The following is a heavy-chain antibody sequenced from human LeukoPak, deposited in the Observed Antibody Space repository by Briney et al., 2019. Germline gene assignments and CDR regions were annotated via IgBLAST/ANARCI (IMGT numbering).Heavy chain of an antibody. CDR1: GGXISSYY. D-gene: IGHD6-13*01. CDR2: IYYSGST. Sequence: SETLSLTCTVSGGXISSYYWSWIRQPPGKGLEWIGYIYYSGSTNYNPSLKSRVTISVDTSKNQFSLKLSSVTAADTAVYYCARIIAAAPTYYFDYWGQGTLVTVSS. V-gene: IGHV4-59*01. J-gene: IGHJ4*02. CDR3: ARIIAAAPTYYFDY.